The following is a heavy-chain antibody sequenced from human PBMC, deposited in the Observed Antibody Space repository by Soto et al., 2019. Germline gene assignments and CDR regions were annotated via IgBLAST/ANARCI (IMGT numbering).Heavy chain of an antibody. CDR3: ARLPKGEYSYGLIAW. CDR2: TSHDGVT. J-gene: IGHJ4*02. V-gene: IGHV4-4*02. D-gene: IGHD5-18*01. Sequence: PSETLSLTCAVSSGSIDNVYWWSWVRQSPGKGLEWIGETSHDGVTNYNPSLEGRVTISIDKSKNQFYLDLNSVTAADTAVDYWARLPKGEYSYGLIAWWGQGPLVPVS. CDR1: SGSIDNVYW.